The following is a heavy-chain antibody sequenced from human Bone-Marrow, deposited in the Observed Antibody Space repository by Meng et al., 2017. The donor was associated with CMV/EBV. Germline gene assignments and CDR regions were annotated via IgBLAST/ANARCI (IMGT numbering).Heavy chain of an antibody. CDR3: ARVGNQGMDV. V-gene: IGHV3-53*01. CDR1: GFTVSSNY. D-gene: IGHD1-14*01. Sequence: GESLKISCAASGFTVSSNYMSWVRQAPGKGLEWVSVIYSGGSTYYADSVKGRFTISRDNSKNTLYLQMNSLRAEDTAVYYCARVGNQGMDVWGQGTTVTFSS. J-gene: IGHJ6*02. CDR2: IYSGGST.